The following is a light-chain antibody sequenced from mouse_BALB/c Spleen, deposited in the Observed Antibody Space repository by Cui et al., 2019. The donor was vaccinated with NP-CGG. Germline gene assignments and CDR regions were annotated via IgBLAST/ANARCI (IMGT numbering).Light chain of an antibody. CDR1: TGAVTTSNY. V-gene: IGLV1*01. Sequence: QAVVTQEFVLTTSPGETVTLTCRSSTGAVTTSNYANWVQEKPDHLFTGLIGGTNNRAPGVPARFSGSLIGDKAALTITGAQTEDEAIYFCARWYSNHGVFGGGTKLTVL. CDR2: GTN. CDR3: ARWYSNHGV. J-gene: IGLJ1*01.